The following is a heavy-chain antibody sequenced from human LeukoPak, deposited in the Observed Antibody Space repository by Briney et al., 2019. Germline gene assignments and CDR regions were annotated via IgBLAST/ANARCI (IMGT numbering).Heavy chain of an antibody. CDR1: GGSFSGYY. CDR3: AREDRYYDSSVYEDY. J-gene: IGHJ4*02. D-gene: IGHD3-22*01. CDR2: INHSGST. Sequence: PSETLSLTCAVYGGSFSGYYWSWIRQPPGKGLERIGEINHSGSTNYNPSLKSRVTISVDTSKNQFSLKLSSVTAADTAVYYCAREDRYYDSSVYEDYWGQGTLVTVSS. V-gene: IGHV4-34*01.